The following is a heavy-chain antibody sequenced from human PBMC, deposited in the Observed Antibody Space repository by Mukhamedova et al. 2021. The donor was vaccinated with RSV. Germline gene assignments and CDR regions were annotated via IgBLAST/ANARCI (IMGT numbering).Heavy chain of an antibody. Sequence: EWVSGITWNSATIAYADSVKGRFIISRDNAKNSLYLQMNSLRPEDTALYYCAKDSPPLCTDGSCYTFEHWGQGTPVTVSS. CDR3: AKDSPPLCTDGSCYTFEH. CDR2: ITWNSATI. V-gene: IGHV3-9*01. D-gene: IGHD2-15*01. J-gene: IGHJ4*02.